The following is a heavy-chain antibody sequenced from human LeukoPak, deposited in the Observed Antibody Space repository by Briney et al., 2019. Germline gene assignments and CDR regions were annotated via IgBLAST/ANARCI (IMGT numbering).Heavy chain of an antibody. D-gene: IGHD1-26*01. J-gene: IGHJ5*02. V-gene: IGHV3-33*01. CDR3: VRGAIVGDPSWFDP. Sequence: GGSLRLSCAASGFTFSSYGMHWVRQAPGKGLQWVAAIWFDGSNKYYADSVKGRFTISRDNSKNTVFLQMNSLRAEDTAVYYCVRGAIVGDPSWFDPWGQGALVTVSS. CDR2: IWFDGSNK. CDR1: GFTFSSYG.